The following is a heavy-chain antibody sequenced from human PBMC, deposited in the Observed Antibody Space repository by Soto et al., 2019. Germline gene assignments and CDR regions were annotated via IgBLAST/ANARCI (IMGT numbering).Heavy chain of an antibody. CDR1: GGSISSYD. V-gene: IGHV4-4*07. Sequence: QVQLQESGPGLVKPSETLSLTCTVSGGSISSYDGSWIRQPAGKGLEWIGRIYTSGSTNYNPSLKRRVTRSVDTSKNQFSLKLSSVTAADTAVYYCARDGDQLPFDPWGQGTLVTVSS. D-gene: IGHD2-2*01. J-gene: IGHJ5*02. CDR3: ARDGDQLPFDP. CDR2: IYTSGST.